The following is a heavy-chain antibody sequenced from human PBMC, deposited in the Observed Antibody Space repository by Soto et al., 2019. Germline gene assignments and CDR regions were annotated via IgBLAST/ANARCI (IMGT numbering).Heavy chain of an antibody. Sequence: EVQLVESGGGLVQPGGSLRLSCAASGFTVSSNYMSWVRQAPGKGLEWVSVIYSGGSTYYADSVKGRFTISRDNSKNTLYLQMNSLRAEDTAVYYCARDQIAARLISGDYYYYYYMDVWGKGTTVTVSS. V-gene: IGHV3-66*01. CDR3: ARDQIAARLISGDYYYYYYMDV. CDR1: GFTVSSNY. D-gene: IGHD6-6*01. J-gene: IGHJ6*03. CDR2: IYSGGST.